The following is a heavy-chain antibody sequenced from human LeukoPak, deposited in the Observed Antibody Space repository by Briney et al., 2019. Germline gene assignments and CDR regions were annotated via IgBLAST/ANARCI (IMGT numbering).Heavy chain of an antibody. CDR3: AREDIVLGMDV. J-gene: IGHJ6*02. Sequence: SQTLSLTCTVSGGSISSGDYYWSWIRQPPGKGLEWIGYIYYSGSTYYNPSPKSRVTISVDTSKNQFSLKLSSVTAADTAVYYCAREDIVLGMDVWGQGTTVTVSS. V-gene: IGHV4-30-4*01. D-gene: IGHD2-8*02. CDR2: IYYSGST. CDR1: GGSISSGDYY.